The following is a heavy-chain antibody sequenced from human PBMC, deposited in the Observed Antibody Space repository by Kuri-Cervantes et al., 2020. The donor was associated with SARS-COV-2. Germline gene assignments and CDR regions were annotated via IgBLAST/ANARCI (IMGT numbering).Heavy chain of an antibody. CDR1: GHTFRTIG. V-gene: IGHV1-18*01. CDR3: ARDRLRLLGPPHAFDI. J-gene: IGHJ3*02. D-gene: IGHD3-3*01. CDR2: ITAYNGST. Sequence: ASVKVSCKASGHTFRTIGISWVRQAPGQGLEWMGWITAYNGSTNYAQKFQGRVTMTMDTSTSTAYMELRGLRSDDTAVYYCARDRLRLLGPPHAFDIWGQGTVVTVSS.